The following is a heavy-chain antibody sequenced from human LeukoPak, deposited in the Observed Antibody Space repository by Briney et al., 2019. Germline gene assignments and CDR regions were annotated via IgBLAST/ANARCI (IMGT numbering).Heavy chain of an antibody. Sequence: ASVTVSCKASGYTFTYYYIHWVRQAPGQGLEWMGWINTNSSGTNYAQKFQGRVTMTRDTSTSTVYMELSSLRSEDTAVYYCARWGDYGSGSYESPPSNWFDPWGQGTLVTVSS. J-gene: IGHJ5*02. CDR3: ARWGDYGSGSYESPPSNWFDP. CDR2: INTNSSGT. D-gene: IGHD3-10*01. CDR1: GYTFTYYY. V-gene: IGHV1-2*02.